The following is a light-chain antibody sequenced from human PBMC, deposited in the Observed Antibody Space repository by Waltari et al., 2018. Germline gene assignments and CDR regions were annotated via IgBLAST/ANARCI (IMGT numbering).Light chain of an antibody. V-gene: IGLV2-14*03. CDR1: TSDVGSYNY. Sequence: QSALTQPASVSGSPEQSITIPCTGTTSDVGSYNYLPWYQQHPGKAPKLMIYDVTNRPSGVSNRFSGSKSGNTASLTISGLQAEDEADYYCSSYTSINTLVVFGGGTKLTVL. CDR2: DVT. CDR3: SSYTSINTLVV. J-gene: IGLJ2*01.